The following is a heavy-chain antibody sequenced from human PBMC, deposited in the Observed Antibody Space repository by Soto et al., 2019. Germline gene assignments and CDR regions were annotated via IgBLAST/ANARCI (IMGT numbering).Heavy chain of an antibody. Sequence: VQLSESGGGLVQPGGSLRLSCAASGFTFSSSAMSWVRQAPGKGLEWVSTFRESGGTTHYADSVEGRFTISRDTSKNMLYLQRNSLRADDTAIYYCAKDSYWSIISPTHAHWGQGTLVTVSS. J-gene: IGHJ4*02. CDR2: FRESGGTT. CDR1: GFTFSSSA. CDR3: AKDSYWSIISPTHAH. D-gene: IGHD3-10*01. V-gene: IGHV3-23*01.